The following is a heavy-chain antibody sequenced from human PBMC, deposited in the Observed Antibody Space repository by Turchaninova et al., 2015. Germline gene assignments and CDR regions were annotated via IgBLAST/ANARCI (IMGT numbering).Heavy chain of an antibody. Sequence: QVQLVQSGAEVKKPGASVKVSCKASGYMFPGHSIHWVRQAPGQGLDWMGRINPNSGDTKFGENFQGRVTMTRDTSLKTGYMELSSLTSDDTAVYYCARDRLQSGSYSADYWGQGTRVTVSS. J-gene: IGHJ4*02. CDR3: ARDRLQSGSYSADY. CDR1: GYMFPGHS. V-gene: IGHV1-2*06. CDR2: INPNSGDT. D-gene: IGHD1-26*01.